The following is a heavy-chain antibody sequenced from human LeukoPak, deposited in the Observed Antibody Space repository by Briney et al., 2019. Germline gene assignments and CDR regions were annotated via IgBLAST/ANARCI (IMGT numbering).Heavy chain of an antibody. CDR1: GGSISSYY. CDR3: ARHSYGSGSYYGFDP. V-gene: IGHV4-59*08. J-gene: IGHJ5*02. CDR2: IYYSGST. D-gene: IGHD3-10*01. Sequence: SETLSLTCTVSGGSISSYYWSWIRQPPGKGLVWIGYIYYSGSTNYNPSLKSRVTISVDTSKNQFSLKLSSVTAADTAVYYCARHSYGSGSYYGFDPWGQGTLVTVSS.